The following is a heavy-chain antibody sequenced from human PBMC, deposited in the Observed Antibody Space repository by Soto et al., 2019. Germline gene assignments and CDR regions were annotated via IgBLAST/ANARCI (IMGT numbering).Heavy chain of an antibody. V-gene: IGHV1-2*06. D-gene: IGHD2-21*02. J-gene: IGHJ4*02. CDR1: GYTFTNYY. CDR2: INPNTGGT. Sequence: GASVRVSCKACGYTFTNYYVLWVRQAPGQGLEWVGRINPNTGGTNYAQKFQDRVTMTRDTSITTAYMELSRLRSDDTAVYYCARQLAYCGGDCYTEPIDYWGQGTQVTVT. CDR3: ARQLAYCGGDCYTEPIDY.